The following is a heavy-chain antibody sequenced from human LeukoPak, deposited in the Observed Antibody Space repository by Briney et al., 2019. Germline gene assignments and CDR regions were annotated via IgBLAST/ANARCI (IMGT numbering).Heavy chain of an antibody. CDR2: ISGSGGRT. CDR3: AKRDYSETSGYSPLFQH. V-gene: IGHV3-23*01. CDR1: GFTFNTYA. D-gene: IGHD3-22*01. J-gene: IGHJ1*01. Sequence: GGSLRLSCAASGFTFNTYAMSWVRQAPGKGLECVSGISGSGGRTYYADSAKGRLTISRDNSKNTLYMQMNSLRAEDTAVYYCAKRDYSETSGYSPLFQHWGQGTLVTVSS.